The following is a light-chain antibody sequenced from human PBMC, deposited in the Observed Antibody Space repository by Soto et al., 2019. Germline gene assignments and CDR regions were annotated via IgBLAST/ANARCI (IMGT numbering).Light chain of an antibody. J-gene: IGLJ1*01. CDR1: SSNVGNYNY. V-gene: IGLV2-11*01. CDR2: DVS. Sequence: QSALTQPRSVSGSPGQSVTISCTGTSSNVGNYNYVSWYQQYPGKAPKLIIYDVSGRPSGVPDRFSGSKSGNTASLTISGLQAEDEADYYCCSYAGNFIFVFGTGTKSPS. CDR3: CSYAGNFIFV.